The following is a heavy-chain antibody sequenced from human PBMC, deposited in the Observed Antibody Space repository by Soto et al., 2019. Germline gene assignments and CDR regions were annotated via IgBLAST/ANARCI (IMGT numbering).Heavy chain of an antibody. Sequence: GSLRLSGAASGFTFSSYWMSWVRQAPGKGLQWVANINRDGNEKYYVDSLKVRFTISGDNAENSLYLQMNTLRAEDTAVYYCERATDGSGSYYYFDGWGQGTLVTVYS. D-gene: IGHD3-22*01. CDR3: ERATDGSGSYYYFDG. CDR2: INRDGNEK. V-gene: IGHV3-7*03. J-gene: IGHJ4*02. CDR1: GFTFSSYW.